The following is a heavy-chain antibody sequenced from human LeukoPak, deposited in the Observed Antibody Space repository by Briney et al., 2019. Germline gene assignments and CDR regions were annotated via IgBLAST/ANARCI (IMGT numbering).Heavy chain of an antibody. CDR3: ARRSTYGSGTNYLFDY. CDR2: IYPGDSNT. D-gene: IGHD3-10*01. V-gene: IGHV5-51*01. Sequence: GESLKISCKGSGYIFTNFWIGWVRQMPGKGLEWMGIIYPGDSNTRYSPSFQGQITISADKSISTAYLQWSSLKASDTAMYYCARRSTYGSGTNYLFDYWGQGTLVTVSS. J-gene: IGHJ4*02. CDR1: GYIFTNFW.